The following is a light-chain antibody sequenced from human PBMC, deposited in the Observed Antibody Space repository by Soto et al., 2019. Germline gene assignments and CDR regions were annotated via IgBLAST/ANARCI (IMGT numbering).Light chain of an antibody. CDR1: QSSGIW. V-gene: IGKV1-5*03. CDR2: TAS. CDR3: QQYRDDSWT. Sequence: IQMTQSPSTVAASVGDLVAISCRASQSSGIWLAWYQQKPGKAPRFLIYTASTLLGGVPSRFSGSVSGTEFTITISSLQPDDFATYYCQQYRDDSWTFGQGTKVEIK. J-gene: IGKJ1*01.